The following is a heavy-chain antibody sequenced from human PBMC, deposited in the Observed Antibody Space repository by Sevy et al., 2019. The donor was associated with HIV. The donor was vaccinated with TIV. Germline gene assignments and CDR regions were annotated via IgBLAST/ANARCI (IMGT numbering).Heavy chain of an antibody. V-gene: IGHV3-64*02. CDR2: ISRNGGST. Sequence: GGSLRLSCAASGFTFSSYAMHWVRQAPGKGLEYVSAISRNGGSTYYADSVKGRFTISRDKSKNTLYLKMGSLRAEDMAVYYCARGAGTTREEYYYGMDVWGQGTTVTVSS. J-gene: IGHJ6*02. CDR1: GFTFSSYA. CDR3: ARGAGTTREEYYYGMDV. D-gene: IGHD1-7*01.